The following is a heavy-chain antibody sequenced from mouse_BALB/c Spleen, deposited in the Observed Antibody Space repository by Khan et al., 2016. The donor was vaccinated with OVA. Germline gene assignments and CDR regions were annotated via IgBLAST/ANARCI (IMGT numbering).Heavy chain of an antibody. D-gene: IGHD1-1*01. CDR3: ARVYRSDFDY. V-gene: IGHV1-20*02. CDR2: INPHVGET. Sequence: IQLVQSGPELVKPGASVKISCKASGYSFTGYFMNWVMQSPGKSLEWIGRINPHVGETLFNPKFKGKATLTVDESSSTAHMELRSLASEDSAVYYCARVYRSDFDYWGQGTTLTVSS. CDR1: GYSFTGYF. J-gene: IGHJ2*01.